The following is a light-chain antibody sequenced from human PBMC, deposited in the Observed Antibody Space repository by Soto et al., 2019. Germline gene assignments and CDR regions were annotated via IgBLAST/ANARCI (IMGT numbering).Light chain of an antibody. V-gene: IGKV1-5*01. Sequence: IQMTHSPSALSASVGDSVTITCXGSQNISSMLAWYQQKPGKAPKSLIYDASSMESGVPSRLSGSGSGTEFTLTISNLQPDDAATNYCQHYTACSPWTFGQGTKVDIK. CDR3: QHYTACSPWT. CDR1: QNISSM. J-gene: IGKJ1*01. CDR2: DAS.